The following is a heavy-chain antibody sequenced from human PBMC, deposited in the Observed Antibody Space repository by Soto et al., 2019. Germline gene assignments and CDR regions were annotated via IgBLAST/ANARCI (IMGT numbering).Heavy chain of an antibody. V-gene: IGHV4-34*01. CDR1: GGSFSGYY. CDR2: INHSGST. J-gene: IGHJ3*01. Sequence: SEALSLTCAGYGGSFSGYYWSWIRQPPGKGLEWIGEINHSGSTNYNPSLKSRVTISVDTSKNQFSLKLSSVTAADTAVYYCASGYNWNYGRAFDCWCQGTMRTLSS. CDR3: ASGYNWNYGRAFDC. D-gene: IGHD1-7*01.